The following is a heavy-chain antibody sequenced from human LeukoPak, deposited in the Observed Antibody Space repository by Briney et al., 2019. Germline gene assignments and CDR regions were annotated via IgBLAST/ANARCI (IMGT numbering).Heavy chain of an antibody. V-gene: IGHV4-59*01. CDR3: ARVWGDAFDI. CDR2: IYYSGST. J-gene: IGHJ3*02. CDR1: GGSISSYY. D-gene: IGHD3-16*01. Sequence: SETLSLTCTVSGGSISSYYWSWIRQPPGKGLEWIGYIYYSGSTNYNPSLKSRVTISVDTSKNQFSLKLSSVTAADTAVYYCARVWGDAFDIWGQGTMVTVSS.